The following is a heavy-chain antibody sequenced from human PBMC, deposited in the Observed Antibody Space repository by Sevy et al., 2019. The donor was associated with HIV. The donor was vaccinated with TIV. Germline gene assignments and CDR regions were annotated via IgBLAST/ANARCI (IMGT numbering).Heavy chain of an antibody. CDR1: GYTFTGYY. D-gene: IGHD6-13*01. CDR3: ARDRGIAAVAQINWFDP. Sequence: ASVKVSCKASGYTFTGYYMHWVRQAPGQGLEWMGRINPNSGGTNYAQKFQGRVTMTRDTSISTAYMEPSRLRSDDTAVYYCARDRGIAAVAQINWFDPWGQGTLVTVSS. J-gene: IGHJ5*02. CDR2: INPNSGGT. V-gene: IGHV1-2*06.